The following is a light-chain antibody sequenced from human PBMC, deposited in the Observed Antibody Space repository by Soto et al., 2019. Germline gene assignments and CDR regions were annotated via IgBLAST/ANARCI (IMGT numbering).Light chain of an antibody. Sequence: DIQMTQSPSSVSVSVGDRVIITCRASQDIDRWLAWYQQRPGKAPKLLLYGAFNLQSGVPSRFSGSGSGTDYTFTISSLQSEDFATYYCQQAKSLPYTFGQGTKLEIK. V-gene: IGKV1-12*01. J-gene: IGKJ2*01. CDR2: GAF. CDR3: QQAKSLPYT. CDR1: QDIDRW.